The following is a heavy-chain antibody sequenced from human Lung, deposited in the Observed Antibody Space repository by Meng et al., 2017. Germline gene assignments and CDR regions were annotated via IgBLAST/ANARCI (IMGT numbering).Heavy chain of an antibody. Sequence: VPVQRLGAGLLKASGPRSPACVVSGGSFSDYYWSWIRQPPGKGLEWIGEINHSGSTNYNPSLESRATISVDTSQNNLSLKLSSVTAADSAVYYCARGPTTMAHDFDYWGQGTLVTVSS. CDR2: INHSGST. CDR3: ARGPTTMAHDFDY. V-gene: IGHV4-34*01. D-gene: IGHD4-11*01. J-gene: IGHJ4*02. CDR1: GGSFSDYY.